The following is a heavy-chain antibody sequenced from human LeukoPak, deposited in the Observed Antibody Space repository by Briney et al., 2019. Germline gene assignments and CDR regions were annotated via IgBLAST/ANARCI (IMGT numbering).Heavy chain of an antibody. CDR2: ISVYNGNT. V-gene: IGHV1-18*04. D-gene: IGHD3-10*01. CDR1: GYTFTGYY. CDR3: ARVSSSGFGELYWFDP. J-gene: IGHJ5*02. Sequence: ASVRVSCKASGYTFTGYYMHWVRQAPGQGLEWMGWISVYNGNTNYAQKFQGRVTMTTDTSTSTAYMELRSLRSDDTAVYYCARVSSSGFGELYWFDPWGQGTLVTVSS.